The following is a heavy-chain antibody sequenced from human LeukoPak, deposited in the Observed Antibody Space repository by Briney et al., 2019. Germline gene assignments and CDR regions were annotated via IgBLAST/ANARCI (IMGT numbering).Heavy chain of an antibody. V-gene: IGHV3-23*01. CDR3: AKDAYYYDSSGSVSDY. CDR2: IGGSGGTT. D-gene: IGHD3-22*01. Sequence: GGSLRLSCAASGFTFSRYAMSWVRQAPGKGLEWVSSIGGSGGTTYYADSVKGRFTISRDNSKNTLYLQMNSLRAEDTAVYYCAKDAYYYDSSGSVSDYWGQGTLVTVSS. CDR1: GFTFSRYA. J-gene: IGHJ4*02.